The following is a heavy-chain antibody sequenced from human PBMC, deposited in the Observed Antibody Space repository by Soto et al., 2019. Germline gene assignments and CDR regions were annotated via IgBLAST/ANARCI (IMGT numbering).Heavy chain of an antibody. CDR2: VSHDGRNT. CDR1: GFTFSDYA. CDR3: AKGGRKWLVTSDFNY. J-gene: IGHJ4*02. D-gene: IGHD6-19*01. Sequence: VQLVESGGGVVQPGRSLRLSCAASGFTFSDYAMHWVRQAPGKGLEWVAVVSHDGRNTHYADSVKGRFTISRDSSKNTVPTEMTSLRAGETAVYYCAKGGRKWLVTSDFNYWGQGALVTVSS. V-gene: IGHV3-30*18.